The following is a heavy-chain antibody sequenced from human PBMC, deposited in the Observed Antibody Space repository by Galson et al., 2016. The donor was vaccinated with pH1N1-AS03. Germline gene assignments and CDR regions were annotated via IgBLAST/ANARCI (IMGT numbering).Heavy chain of an antibody. Sequence: SLRLSCAGSGYAFSESAVHWVRQPSGKGLEWVASIELRSKGYTTSYAGSVRGRFTISRDDSENTAYLQMNSLKIEDTAVYYCTRDAGLLCWFDPWGRGTLVTVSS. J-gene: IGHJ5*02. CDR1: GYAFSESA. CDR3: TRDAGLLCWFDP. CDR2: IELRSKGYTT. V-gene: IGHV3-73*01. D-gene: IGHD3/OR15-3a*01.